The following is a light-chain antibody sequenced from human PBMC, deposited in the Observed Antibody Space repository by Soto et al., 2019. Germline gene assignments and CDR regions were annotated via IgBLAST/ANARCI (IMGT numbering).Light chain of an antibody. CDR1: SSNIGSNT. V-gene: IGLV1-44*01. CDR2: SNI. Sequence: QSVLTQSPSASGTPGQGVTISCSGSSSNIGSNTVDWYQQFPGTAPKLLIYSNIKRPSGVPDRFSGSKSVTSASLAIRGLQSEDEADYFCATWDGSLSAYVFGPGPKVTVL. CDR3: ATWDGSLSAYV. J-gene: IGLJ1*01.